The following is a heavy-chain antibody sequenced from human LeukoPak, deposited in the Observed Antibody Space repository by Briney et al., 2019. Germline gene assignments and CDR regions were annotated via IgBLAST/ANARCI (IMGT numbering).Heavy chain of an antibody. Sequence: GGSLRLSCAASGLTFSDYWMHWVRQAPGKGLVWVSRINSDGSTTTYADSVEGRFTISRDNAKNTLYLQMNSLRAEDTAVYYCARDSRNYQGYGYWGQGTLVTVSS. CDR2: INSDGSTT. CDR1: GLTFSDYW. D-gene: IGHD4-11*01. J-gene: IGHJ4*02. V-gene: IGHV3-74*01. CDR3: ARDSRNYQGYGY.